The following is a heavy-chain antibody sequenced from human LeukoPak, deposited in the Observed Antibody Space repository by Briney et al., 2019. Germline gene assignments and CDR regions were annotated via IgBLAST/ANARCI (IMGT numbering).Heavy chain of an antibody. CDR2: IYTGGNT. CDR3: AGHDWFDP. Sequence: GGSLRLSCAASGFIVSSNYMSWVRQAPGKGLEWVSVIYTGGNTYYADFVKGRFIISRDNSKNTLHLQMNNLRVEDTAVYYCAGHDWFDPWGQGTLVTVFS. CDR1: GFIVSSNY. J-gene: IGHJ5*02. V-gene: IGHV3-53*01.